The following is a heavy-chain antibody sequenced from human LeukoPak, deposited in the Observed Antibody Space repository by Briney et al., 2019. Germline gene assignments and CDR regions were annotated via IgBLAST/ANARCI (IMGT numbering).Heavy chain of an antibody. D-gene: IGHD5-12*01. CDR1: GGTFSSYA. CDR3: ASGPIVATIHYYYYYMDV. Sequence: SVKVSCKASGGTFSSYAISWVRQAPGQGLEWMGGIILIFGTANYAQKFQGRVTITADESTSTAYMELSSLRSEDTAVYYCASGPIVATIHYYYYYMDVWGKGTTVTVSS. CDR2: IILIFGTA. J-gene: IGHJ6*03. V-gene: IGHV1-69*13.